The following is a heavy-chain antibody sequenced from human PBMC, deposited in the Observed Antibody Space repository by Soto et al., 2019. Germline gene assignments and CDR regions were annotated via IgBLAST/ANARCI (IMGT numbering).Heavy chain of an antibody. CDR1: GFTVSSNY. D-gene: IGHD3-16*01. Sequence: GGSLRLSCAASGFTVSSNYMSWVRQAPGKGLEWVSVIYSGGSTYYADSVKGRFTISRDNSKNTLYLQMNSLRAEDTAVYYCARERSRTYVVYYGMDVWGQGTTVTVSS. CDR2: IYSGGST. J-gene: IGHJ6*02. CDR3: ARERSRTYVVYYGMDV. V-gene: IGHV3-53*01.